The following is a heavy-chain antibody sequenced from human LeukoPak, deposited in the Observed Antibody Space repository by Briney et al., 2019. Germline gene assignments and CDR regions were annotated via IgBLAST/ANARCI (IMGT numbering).Heavy chain of an antibody. V-gene: IGHV4-34*01. D-gene: IGHD4-17*01. CDR2: INHSGST. Sequence: SETLSLTCAVYGGSFSGYYWSWIRQPPGKGLEWIGEINHSGSTNYNPSLKSRVTISVDTSKNQFSLKLSSVTAADTAVYYCARLFYGDYASLWGQGTLVTVSS. CDR1: GGSFSGYY. CDR3: ARLFYGDYASL. J-gene: IGHJ4*02.